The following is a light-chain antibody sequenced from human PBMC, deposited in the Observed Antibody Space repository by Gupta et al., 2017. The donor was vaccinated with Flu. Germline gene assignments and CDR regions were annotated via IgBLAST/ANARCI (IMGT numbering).Light chain of an antibody. V-gene: IGKV1-5*03. Sequence: IQMTQSPSTLSASVGDSVTITCRASQSINNWLAWYQQKPGKAPKLLIYKASNLKSGVPSRFSGSESGTKFTLTINNLQPEDSATYYCHQHLSYPFTFGGGTKVEIK. CDR2: KAS. J-gene: IGKJ4*01. CDR1: QSINNW. CDR3: HQHLSYPFT.